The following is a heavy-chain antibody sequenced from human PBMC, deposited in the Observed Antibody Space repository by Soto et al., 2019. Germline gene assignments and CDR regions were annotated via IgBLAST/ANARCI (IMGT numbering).Heavy chain of an antibody. CDR1: GGSFSGYY. J-gene: IGHJ5*02. Sequence: SETLSLTCAVYGGSFSGYYWSWIRQPPGKGLEWIGEINHSGSTNYNPSLKSRVTISVDTSKNQFSLKLSSVTAADTAVYYCARARVWFGEILNWFDPWGQGTLVTVSS. V-gene: IGHV4-34*01. D-gene: IGHD3-10*01. CDR3: ARARVWFGEILNWFDP. CDR2: INHSGST.